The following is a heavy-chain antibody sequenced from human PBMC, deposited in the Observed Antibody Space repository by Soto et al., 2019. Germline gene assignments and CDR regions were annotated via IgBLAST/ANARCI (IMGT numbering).Heavy chain of an antibody. CDR1: GGSFTSDY. Sequence: QVQLQESGPGLVKPSETLSLTCTVSGGSFTSDYWSWIRQPPGKGLQWIGYIYYNGTTNYNPSLKSRLTSSQDTAKGQISLELTSLTAADTAVYYCASHSGVAALGGLDHWGQGTLVTVSS. J-gene: IGHJ4*02. V-gene: IGHV4-59*08. CDR2: IYYNGTT. D-gene: IGHD2-8*01. CDR3: ASHSGVAALGGLDH.